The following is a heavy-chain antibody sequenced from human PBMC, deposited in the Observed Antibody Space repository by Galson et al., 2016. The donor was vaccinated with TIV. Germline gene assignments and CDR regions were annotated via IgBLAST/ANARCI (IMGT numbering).Heavy chain of an antibody. CDR2: ISGGGDIT. CDR3: AEDPGMVYGNSDFDS. CDR1: GFRFRSYA. V-gene: IGHV3-23*01. J-gene: IGHJ4*02. D-gene: IGHD3-10*01. Sequence: SLRLSCAASGFRFRSYAMTWVRQAPGKGLEWVSSISGGGDITYYADSVKGRFTISRDNSRNTLYLQMNSLRVDDTAVYYCAEDPGMVYGNSDFDSWGQGTLVTVSS.